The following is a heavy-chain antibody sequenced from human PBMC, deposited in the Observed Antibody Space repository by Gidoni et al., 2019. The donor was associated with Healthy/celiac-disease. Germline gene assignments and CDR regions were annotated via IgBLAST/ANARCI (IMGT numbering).Heavy chain of an antibody. D-gene: IGHD3-22*01. CDR1: GSTFHSYA. CDR2: ISGICGST. V-gene: IGHV3-23*01. CDR3: AKDEGFYYDSFRGAFDI. Sequence: EVQRLESGGGLVKPGGLLRIACPATGSTFHSYALSWVRQAPGKGMECVSSISGICGSTYYADSVKGLFTISIDKSKNTLYLQMNSLSAEDTAVYYCAKDEGFYYDSFRGAFDIWGQGTMVTVSS. J-gene: IGHJ3*02.